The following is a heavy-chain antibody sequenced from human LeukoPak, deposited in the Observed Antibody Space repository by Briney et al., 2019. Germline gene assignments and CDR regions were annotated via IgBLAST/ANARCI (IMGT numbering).Heavy chain of an antibody. CDR2: IYSGGST. CDR3: ARSYYGSGSEYYYYYYGMDV. D-gene: IGHD3-10*01. J-gene: IGHJ6*02. V-gene: IGHV3-53*04. CDR1: GFTVSSNY. Sequence: GGSLRLSCAASGFTVSSNYMSWVRQAPGKGLEWVSVIYSGGSTYYADSVKGRVTISRHNSKNTLYLQMNSLRAEDTAVYYCARSYYGSGSEYYYYYYGMDVWGQGTTVTVSS.